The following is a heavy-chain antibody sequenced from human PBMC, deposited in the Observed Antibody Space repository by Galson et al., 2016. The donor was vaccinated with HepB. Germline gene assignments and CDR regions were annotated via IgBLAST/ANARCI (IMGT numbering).Heavy chain of an antibody. CDR1: GDSVSSIDAA. Sequence: CAISGDSVSSIDAAWNWIRQSPSRGLEWLGRTYYRSKWYYDYAVSVKSRMTINPDTSKNQLSLQLNSVTPGDTAVYYCARDRASWDGQHTGSFDYWGQGTLVTVSS. J-gene: IGHJ4*02. CDR2: TYYRSKWYY. V-gene: IGHV6-1*01. D-gene: IGHD2-21*01. CDR3: ARDRASWDGQHTGSFDY.